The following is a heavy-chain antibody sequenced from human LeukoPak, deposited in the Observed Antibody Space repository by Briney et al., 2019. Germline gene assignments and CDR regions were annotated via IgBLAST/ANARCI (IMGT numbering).Heavy chain of an antibody. CDR3: AVRYSGSYKWFDP. CDR2: INHSGST. Sequence: SETLSLTCAVYGGSFSGYYWSWIRQPPGKGLEWIGEINHSGSTNYNPSLKSRVTISVDTPKNQFSLKLSSVTAADTAVYYCAVRYSGSYKWFDPWGQGTLVTVSS. CDR1: GGSFSGYY. D-gene: IGHD1-26*01. J-gene: IGHJ5*02. V-gene: IGHV4-34*01.